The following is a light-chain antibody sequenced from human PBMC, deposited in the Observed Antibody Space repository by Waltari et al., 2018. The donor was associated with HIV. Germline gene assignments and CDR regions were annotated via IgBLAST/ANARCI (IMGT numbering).Light chain of an antibody. Sequence: DIQLTQSPSFLSAAVGDRVTITCRANVAISDYLVWYQQKPGTAPKLLMYCASTLQRGVPSRFSGSGSGTDFILTLNSLQPEDFGTYYCQQSETYPITFGQGTRLEIK. CDR3: QQSETYPIT. CDR1: VAISDY. V-gene: IGKV1-9*01. CDR2: CAS. J-gene: IGKJ5*01.